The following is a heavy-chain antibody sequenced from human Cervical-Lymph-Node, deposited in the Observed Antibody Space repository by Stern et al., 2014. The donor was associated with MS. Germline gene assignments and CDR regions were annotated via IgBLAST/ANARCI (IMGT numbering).Heavy chain of an antibody. D-gene: IGHD6-13*01. CDR1: GDTFSSDA. CDR2: VIHMTELA. J-gene: IGHJ5*01. CDR3: ARGASSWYSDS. V-gene: IGHV1-69*01. Sequence: QVQLVQSGAEVKKPGSSVKVSCKSYGDTFSSDAISWVRQAPRQGLEWMGGVIHMTELANYGQKFQGRVTITADESTSTAYMDLSGLTSDDTAVYYCARGASSWYSDSWGQGTLVIVSP.